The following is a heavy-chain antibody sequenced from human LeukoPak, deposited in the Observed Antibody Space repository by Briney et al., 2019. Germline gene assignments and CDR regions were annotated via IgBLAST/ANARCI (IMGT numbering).Heavy chain of an antibody. CDR1: GFTFSSYW. CDR2: IKQDGSEK. D-gene: IGHD6-13*01. J-gene: IGHJ4*02. V-gene: IGHV3-7*03. CDR3: ARVVIAAAGTEYFDY. Sequence: PEGSLRLSCAASGFTFSSYWMSWVRQAPGKGLEWVAKIKQDGSEKYYVDSVKGRFTISRDNAKNSLYLQMNSLRAEDTAVYYCARVVIAAAGTEYFDYWGQGTLVTVSS.